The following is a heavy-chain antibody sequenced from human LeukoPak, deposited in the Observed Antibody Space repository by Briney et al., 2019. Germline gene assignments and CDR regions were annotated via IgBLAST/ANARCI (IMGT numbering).Heavy chain of an antibody. J-gene: IGHJ4*02. CDR3: AKHRGTGWYSFDY. Sequence: GGSLRLSCAASGFTFSSYAMSWVRQAPGKGLEWVSTLSSRGAATYYADSVQGRFTISRDSSKNTLYLSMNSLRAEDTAVCYCAKHRGTGWYSFDYWGQGTLVTVSS. V-gene: IGHV3-23*01. CDR1: GFTFSSYA. D-gene: IGHD6-19*01. CDR2: LSSRGAAT.